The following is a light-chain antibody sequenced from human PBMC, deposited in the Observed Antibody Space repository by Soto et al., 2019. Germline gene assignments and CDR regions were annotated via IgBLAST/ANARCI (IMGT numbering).Light chain of an antibody. V-gene: IGKV3-20*01. CDR1: QSVSSSY. CDR3: QQYGSPPPVT. Sequence: EIVLTQSPGTLSLSPGERATLSCRASQSVSSSYLAWYQQKPGQAPRLLIYGASSRATGIPDRFSGSGSGTDFTLTISRLEPEDFAVYYCQQYGSPPPVTFGGGTKVEIK. J-gene: IGKJ4*01. CDR2: GAS.